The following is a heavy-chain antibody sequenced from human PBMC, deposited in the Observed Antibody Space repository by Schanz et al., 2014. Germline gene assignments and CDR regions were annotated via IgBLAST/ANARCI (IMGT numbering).Heavy chain of an antibody. V-gene: IGHV1-18*01. CDR3: ARDAADFYDSLTEEDY. CDR2: ISVYTGNA. D-gene: IGHD3-9*01. CDR1: GYTFTTYA. Sequence: QVQLVQSGAEVKKPGASVRVSCKASGYTFTTYAMSWVRQAPGQGLEWVGWISVYTGNAKYGQKVQGRDPMTTDTATSTAYMELRRRRSDDTAVDYCARDAADFYDSLTEEDYWGQGTLVTVSS. J-gene: IGHJ4*02.